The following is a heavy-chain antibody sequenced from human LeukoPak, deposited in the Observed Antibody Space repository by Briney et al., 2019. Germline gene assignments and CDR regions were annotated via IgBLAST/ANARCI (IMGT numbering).Heavy chain of an antibody. J-gene: IGHJ4*02. V-gene: IGHV1-46*01. CDR3: ARDGVAGTPDY. D-gene: IGHD6-19*01. CDR1: GYTFTSYY. Sequence: GASVKVSCKASGYTFTSYYIHWVRQAPGQGLEWMGIINPSGGSTSYAQKFQGRVTMTRDTSTSTVYTELSGLRSEDTAVYYCARDGVAGTPDYWGQGTLVTVSS. CDR2: INPSGGST.